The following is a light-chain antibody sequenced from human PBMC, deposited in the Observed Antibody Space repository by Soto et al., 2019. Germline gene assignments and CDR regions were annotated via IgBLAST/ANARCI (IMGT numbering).Light chain of an antibody. J-gene: IGKJ2*01. CDR2: AAS. V-gene: IGKV1-39*01. CDR1: QSISSY. CDR3: PQSYSTPQT. Sequence: DIQMTQSPSSLSASVGDRVTITCRASQSISSYLNWYQQKPGKAPKLLIYAASSLQSGVPSRFSGSGSGTAFTITISSLQPEDFAPDYCPQSYSTPQTFGQGTKLEIK.